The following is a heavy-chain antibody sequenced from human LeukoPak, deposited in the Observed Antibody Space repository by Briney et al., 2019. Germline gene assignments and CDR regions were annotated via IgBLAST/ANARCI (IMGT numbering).Heavy chain of an antibody. J-gene: IGHJ5*02. Sequence: PSETLSDTCTVSGGSISSGGYYWSRIRQHPGKGLEWIGYIFYSGSTYYNPSLKSRVTISVDTSKNHFSLRLTSVTAADTAVYYCAGTKVTTSTGWFDPWGQGTLVTVSS. CDR1: GGSISSGGYY. D-gene: IGHD4-11*01. CDR3: AGTKVTTSTGWFDP. CDR2: IFYSGST. V-gene: IGHV4-31*03.